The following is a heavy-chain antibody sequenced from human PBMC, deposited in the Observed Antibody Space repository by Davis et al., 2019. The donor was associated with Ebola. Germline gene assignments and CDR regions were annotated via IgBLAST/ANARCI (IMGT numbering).Heavy chain of an antibody. D-gene: IGHD5-24*01. CDR3: VRDDRTQFLFDY. CDR2: INRNGSDK. Sequence: GESLKISCVVSGFTFRDYWMTWVRLAPGKGLEWVGNINRNGSDKNYVDSVKGRFTISRDNAKNSVHLQMNSLRAEDTAVYYCVRDDRTQFLFDYWGQGTLVTVSS. CDR1: GFTFRDYW. V-gene: IGHV3-7*03. J-gene: IGHJ4*02.